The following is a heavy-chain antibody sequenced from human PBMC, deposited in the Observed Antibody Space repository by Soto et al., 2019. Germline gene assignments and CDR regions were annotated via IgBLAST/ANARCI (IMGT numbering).Heavy chain of an antibody. J-gene: IGHJ4*02. CDR2: INTDGSDT. CDR3: PRDRPGPQHYFDS. Sequence: PGGSLRLSCAASGFTFSSYWMHWVRQAPGKGLVWVSRINTDGSDTSYADSVKGRFTISRDNTQHTLYMQMNSLRAEDPALYYCPRDRPGPQHYFDSWGQGNMVTVSS. D-gene: IGHD6-6*01. CDR1: GFTFSSYW. V-gene: IGHV3-74*01.